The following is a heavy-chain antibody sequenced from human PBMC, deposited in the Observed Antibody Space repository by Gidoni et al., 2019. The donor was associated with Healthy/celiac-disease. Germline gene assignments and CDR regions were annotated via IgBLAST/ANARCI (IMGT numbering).Heavy chain of an antibody. Sequence: QVQLQESGPGLVKPSETLSLTCTVSGGSVSSGSYYWRWIRQPPGKGLEWIGYIYYSGSTNYNPSLKSRVTISVDTSKNQFSLKLSSVTAADTAVYYCARTYYYGSGSLYYYYYYGMDVWGQGTTVTVSS. CDR1: GGSVSSGSYY. J-gene: IGHJ6*02. V-gene: IGHV4-61*01. D-gene: IGHD3-10*01. CDR2: IYYSGST. CDR3: ARTYYYGSGSLYYYYYYGMDV.